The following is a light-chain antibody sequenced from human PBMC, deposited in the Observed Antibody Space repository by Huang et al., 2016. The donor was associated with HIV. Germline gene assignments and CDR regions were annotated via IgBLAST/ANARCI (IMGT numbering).Light chain of an antibody. CDR1: QSLLHSDGKTH. CDR2: EVS. V-gene: IGKV2-29*02. CDR3: MEGIHLPWT. J-gene: IGKJ1*01. Sequence: DIAMTQTPLSLSVTPGQPVSISRKSSQSLLHSDGKTHLLWYLQKPGQSPQLLISEVSSRFSGVPYRFSGSGSGTDFTLKISRVEAEDVGVYYCMEGIHLPWTFGQGTKVEIK.